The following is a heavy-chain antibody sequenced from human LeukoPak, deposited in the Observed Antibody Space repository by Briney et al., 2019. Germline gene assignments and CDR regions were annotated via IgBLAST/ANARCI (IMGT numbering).Heavy chain of an antibody. CDR3: ARSYSSSWYRSDAFDI. Sequence: GGSLRLSCAASGFTFSSYAMSWVRQAPGKGLEWVSAISGSGGSTYYADSVKGRFTISRDNSKNTLYLQMNSLRAEDTAVYYCARSYSSSWYRSDAFDIWGQGTMVTVSS. V-gene: IGHV3-23*01. CDR2: ISGSGGST. D-gene: IGHD6-13*01. J-gene: IGHJ3*02. CDR1: GFTFSSYA.